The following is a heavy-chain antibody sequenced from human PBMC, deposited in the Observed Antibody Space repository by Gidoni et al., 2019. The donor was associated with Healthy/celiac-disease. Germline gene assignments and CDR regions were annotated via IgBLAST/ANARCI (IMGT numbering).Heavy chain of an antibody. J-gene: IGHJ4*02. CDR2: INAGNGNT. Sequence: QVQLVQSGAEVKKPGASVKVSCKASGYTYTSYAMHWVRQAPGQRLEWMGWINAGNGNTKYSQKFQGRVTITRDTSASTAYMELSSLRSEDTAVYYCARAGYYYDSSGYYYIFDYWGQGTLVTVSS. CDR1: GYTYTSYA. V-gene: IGHV1-3*01. D-gene: IGHD3-22*01. CDR3: ARAGYYYDSSGYYYIFDY.